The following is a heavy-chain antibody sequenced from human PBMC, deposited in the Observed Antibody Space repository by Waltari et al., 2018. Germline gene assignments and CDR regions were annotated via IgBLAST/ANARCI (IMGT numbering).Heavy chain of an antibody. V-gene: IGHV4-34*01. CDR3: ARAYGGNFDY. CDR2: INHSGST. CDR1: GGSFSGYY. J-gene: IGHJ4*02. D-gene: IGHD4-17*01. Sequence: QVQLQQWGAGLLKPSETLSLTCAVYGGSFSGYYWSWIRQPPGKGLEWIGEINHSGSTNYNPSLKSRVTISVDTSKNQFSLKLSSVTAADTAVYYCARAYGGNFDYWGQGTLVTVSS.